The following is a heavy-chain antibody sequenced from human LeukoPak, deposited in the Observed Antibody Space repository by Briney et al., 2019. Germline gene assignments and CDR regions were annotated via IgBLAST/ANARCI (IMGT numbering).Heavy chain of an antibody. CDR2: IYTSGST. J-gene: IGHJ4*02. V-gene: IGHV4-61*02. CDR3: ARDRGDGYNYDY. Sequence: SQTLSLTCTVCGGSISSGSYYWSWIRQPAGKGLEWIGRIYTSGSTNYNPSLKSRVTISVDTSKNQFSLKLSSVTAADTAVYYCARDRGDGYNYDYWGQGTLVTVSS. CDR1: GGSISSGSYY. D-gene: IGHD5-24*01.